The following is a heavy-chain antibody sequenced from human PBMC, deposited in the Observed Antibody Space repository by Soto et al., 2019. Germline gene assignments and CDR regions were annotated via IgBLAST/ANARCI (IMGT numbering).Heavy chain of an antibody. V-gene: IGHV1-69*01. J-gene: IGHJ6*02. CDR1: GDNFKKNV. D-gene: IGHD3-10*01. CDR2: TIPALGKT. Sequence: QVHLMQSGAEIKKPGSSVKVSCKTSGDNFKKNVFTWVRQAPGQGLEWMGGTIPALGKTHYIQKFQGRVTITVDETTRTVYMEVRNLTSEDTAIYYCARGPFRPSAMDVWGQGTTGTVSS. CDR3: ARGPFRPSAMDV.